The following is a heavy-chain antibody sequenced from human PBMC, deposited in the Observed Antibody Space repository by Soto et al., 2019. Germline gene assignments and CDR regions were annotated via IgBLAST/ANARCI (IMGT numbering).Heavy chain of an antibody. Sequence: ASVKVSCKASGYTSTSYYMHWVRQAPGQGLEWMGRIIPILGIANYAQKFQGRVTITADKSTSTAYMELSSLRSEDTAVYYCARGIAAAGTSDYWGQGTLVTVSS. CDR2: IIPILGIA. D-gene: IGHD6-13*01. J-gene: IGHJ4*02. CDR1: GYTSTSYY. CDR3: ARGIAAAGTSDY. V-gene: IGHV1-69*04.